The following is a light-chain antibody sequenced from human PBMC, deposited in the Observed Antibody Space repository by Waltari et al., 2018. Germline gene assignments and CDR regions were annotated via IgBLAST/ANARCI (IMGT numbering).Light chain of an antibody. CDR2: WAS. Sequence: DIVMTQSPDSLAVSLGERATIHRKSRQSVLYSSNNRNYLAWYQQKPGQPPRLLIYWASTRESGVPDRFSGSGSGTEFTLTISSLQAEDVAVYYCQQYYGTPPYTFGQGTKLEIK. CDR3: QQYYGTPPYT. J-gene: IGKJ2*01. CDR1: QSVLYSSNNRNY. V-gene: IGKV4-1*01.